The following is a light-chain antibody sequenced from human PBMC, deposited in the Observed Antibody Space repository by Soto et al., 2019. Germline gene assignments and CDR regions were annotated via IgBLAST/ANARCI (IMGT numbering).Light chain of an antibody. CDR3: MQGTHCPPWT. J-gene: IGKJ1*01. Sequence: DVVMTQSPLSLPVTLGQPASISCRSSQSLVYSDGNTYLNWFQQRPGQSPRRLISKVSNRDAVVPDRFNGSGSGTDFTLKISRVEAEDVGVYYCMQGTHCPPWTFGQGTKVEIK. V-gene: IGKV2-30*01. CDR1: QSLVYSDGNTY. CDR2: KVS.